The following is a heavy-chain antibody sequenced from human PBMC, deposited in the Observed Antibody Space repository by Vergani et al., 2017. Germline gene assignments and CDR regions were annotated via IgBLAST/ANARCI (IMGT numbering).Heavy chain of an antibody. D-gene: IGHD4-11*01. CDR2: IYHTLRP. J-gene: IGHJ6*03. V-gene: IGHV4-34*01. CDR1: FFSFTIYH. Sequence: QLHQWGLVLFNPSYTLSLTCVVNFFSFTIYHFTFILQSPFYLLYLFFYIYHTLRPYYNPSLNSLLTMSVDTSRNQFSLTLNSVTATDTAIYFCARVNTETNGHLYYYYYMDVWGQGTAVTVS. CDR3: ARVNTETNGHLYYYYYMDV.